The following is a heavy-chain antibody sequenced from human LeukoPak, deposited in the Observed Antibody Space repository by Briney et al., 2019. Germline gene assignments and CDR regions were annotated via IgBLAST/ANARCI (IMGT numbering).Heavy chain of an antibody. CDR1: GFTFSSYG. V-gene: IGHV3-30*18. Sequence: PGGSLRLSCAASGFTFSSYGMHWVRQAPGKGLEWVAVMSYDGSNKYYADSVKGRFTISRDNSKNTLYLQMNSLRAEDTAVYYCAKSPLEGSGWYEYWFDPWGQGTLVTVSS. CDR2: MSYDGSNK. J-gene: IGHJ5*02. CDR3: AKSPLEGSGWYEYWFDP. D-gene: IGHD6-19*01.